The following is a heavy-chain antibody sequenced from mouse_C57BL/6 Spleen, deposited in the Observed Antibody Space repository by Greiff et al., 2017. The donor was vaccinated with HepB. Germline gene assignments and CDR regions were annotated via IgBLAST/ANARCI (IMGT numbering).Heavy chain of an antibody. D-gene: IGHD1-1*01. CDR2: IDPSDSYT. Sequence: QVQLQQPGAELVKPGASVKLSCKASGYTFTSYWMQWVKQRPGQGLEWIGEIDPSDSYTNYNQKFKGKATLTVDTSSSTAYMQLSSLTSEDSAVYYCARFHYYGRGFAYWGQGTLVTVSA. CDR1: GYTFTSYW. CDR3: ARFHYYGRGFAY. V-gene: IGHV1-50*01. J-gene: IGHJ3*01.